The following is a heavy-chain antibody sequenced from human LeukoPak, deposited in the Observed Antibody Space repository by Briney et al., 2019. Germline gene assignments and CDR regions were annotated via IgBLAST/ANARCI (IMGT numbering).Heavy chain of an antibody. CDR2: INHSGST. Sequence: SETLSLTCAVYGGSFSGYYWSWIRQPPGKGLEWIGEINHSGSTNFNPSLKSRVTISVDTSKNQFSLKLSSVTAADTAVYYCARLKGGSYRPWGQGTLVTVSS. D-gene: IGHD1-26*01. V-gene: IGHV4-34*01. J-gene: IGHJ5*02. CDR3: ARLKGGSYRP. CDR1: GGSFSGYY.